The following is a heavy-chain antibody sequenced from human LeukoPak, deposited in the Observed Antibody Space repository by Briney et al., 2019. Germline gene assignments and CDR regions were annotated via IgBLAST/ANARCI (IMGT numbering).Heavy chain of an antibody. J-gene: IGHJ3*02. CDR3: ARYGPSLDAFDI. CDR1: GFTVSSNY. Sequence: PGGSLRLSCAASGFTVSSNYMSWVRQAPGKGLEWVSVIYSGGSTYYADSVKGRFTISRDNSKDTLYLQMNSLRAEDTAVCYCARYGPSLDAFDIWGQGTMVTVSS. D-gene: IGHD4-17*01. CDR2: IYSGGST. V-gene: IGHV3-66*02.